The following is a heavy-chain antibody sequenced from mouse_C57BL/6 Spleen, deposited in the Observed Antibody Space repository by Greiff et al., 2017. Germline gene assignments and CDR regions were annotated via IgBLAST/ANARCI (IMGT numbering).Heavy chain of an antibody. CDR2: ISDGGSYT. V-gene: IGHV5-4*01. CDR3: ARDGRFAMGY. CDR1: GFTFSSYA. Sequence: EVKLVESGGGLVKPGGSLKLSCAASGFTFSSYAMSWVRQTPENRLEWVATISDGGSYTYYPDNVKGRFTISRDNAKNNLYLQMSNLKSEDTAMYYCARDGRFAMGYWGQRTSVTVSS. J-gene: IGHJ4*01.